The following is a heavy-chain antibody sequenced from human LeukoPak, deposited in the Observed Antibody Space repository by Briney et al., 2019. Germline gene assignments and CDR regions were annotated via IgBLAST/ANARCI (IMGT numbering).Heavy chain of an antibody. J-gene: IGHJ3*02. CDR1: GFTFSDYY. Sequence: GGSLRLSCAASGFTFSDYYMSWIRQAPGKGLEWVSYISSSGSIIQYADSVKGRFTISRDNAKNSLCLQMNSLRAEDTAVYYCAREKAAAYAFDIWGQGTMVTVSS. D-gene: IGHD6-13*01. CDR3: AREKAAAYAFDI. CDR2: ISSSGSII. V-gene: IGHV3-11*01.